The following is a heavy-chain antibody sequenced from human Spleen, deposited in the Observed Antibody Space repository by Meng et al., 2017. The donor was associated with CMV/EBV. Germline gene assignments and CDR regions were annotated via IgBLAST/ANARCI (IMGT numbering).Heavy chain of an antibody. Sequence: GSLRLSCTVSSGSISDNYFSWIRQSPGKGLEWIGFISYTGSTTFNPSLKSRVTILIDTSKNQLSLRLSSVTAADTAVYYCARGGGGSNYPSSGMDVWGQGTTVTVSS. CDR2: ISYTGST. CDR1: SGSISDNY. CDR3: ARGGGGSNYPSSGMDV. V-gene: IGHV4-59*01. D-gene: IGHD4-11*01. J-gene: IGHJ6*02.